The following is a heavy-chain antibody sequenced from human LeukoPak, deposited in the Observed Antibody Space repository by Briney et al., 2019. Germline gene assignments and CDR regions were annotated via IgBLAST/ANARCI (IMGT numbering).Heavy chain of an antibody. J-gene: IGHJ4*02. Sequence: SETLSLTCNVSGASMSDNYWSWIRQPAGRGLEWLGRISPRGNTYYNPSPNSRVTISLDTSANQFSLKLRSVTAADTASYYCARGGHSYGTFDSWGRGALVTVSS. CDR3: ARGGHSYGTFDS. CDR1: GASMSDNY. D-gene: IGHD1-7*01. V-gene: IGHV4-4*07. CDR2: ISPRGNT.